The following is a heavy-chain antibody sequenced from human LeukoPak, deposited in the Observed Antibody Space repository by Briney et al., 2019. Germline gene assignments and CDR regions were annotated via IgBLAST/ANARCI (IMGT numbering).Heavy chain of an antibody. V-gene: IGHV3-7*01. Sequence: GGSLRLSCAASGFTFSSYWMSWVRQAPGKGLEWVANIKQDGSEKYYVDSVKGRFTISRHNAKNSLYLQMNSLRAEDTAVYYCATDLIHYYASGAKTWGQGTLVTVSS. J-gene: IGHJ5*02. D-gene: IGHD3-10*01. CDR3: ATDLIHYYASGAKT. CDR2: IKQDGSEK. CDR1: GFTFSSYW.